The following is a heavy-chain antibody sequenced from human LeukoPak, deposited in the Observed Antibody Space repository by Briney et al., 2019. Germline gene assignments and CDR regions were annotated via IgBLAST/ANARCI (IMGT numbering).Heavy chain of an antibody. CDR3: ARQPPQYYGMDV. J-gene: IGHJ6*02. D-gene: IGHD1-14*01. CDR1: GGSISAYY. Sequence: SETLSLTCTVSGGSISAYYWNWIRQPAGKGLEWIGRIYTSGSANYNPSLKSRVTMSVDTSKNQFSLRLSSVTAADTAVYYCARQPPQYYGMDVWGQGTTVTVSS. V-gene: IGHV4-4*07. CDR2: IYTSGSA.